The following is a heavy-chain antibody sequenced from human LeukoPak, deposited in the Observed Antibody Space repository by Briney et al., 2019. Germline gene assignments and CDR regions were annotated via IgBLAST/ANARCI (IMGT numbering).Heavy chain of an antibody. Sequence: SETLSLTCTVSGGSISSYYWSWIRQPAGKGLEWIGRIYTSGSTNDNPSLKSRVTMSVDTSKTQFSLKLSSVTAADTAVYHCARGRKTDFWSGYSSFDYWGQGTLVTVSS. CDR3: ARGRKTDFWSGYSSFDY. CDR2: IYTSGST. J-gene: IGHJ4*02. V-gene: IGHV4-4*07. D-gene: IGHD3-3*01. CDR1: GGSISSYY.